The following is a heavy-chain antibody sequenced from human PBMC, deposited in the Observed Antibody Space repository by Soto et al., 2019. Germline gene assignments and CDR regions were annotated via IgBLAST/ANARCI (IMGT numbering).Heavy chain of an antibody. Sequence: QVQLQQWGAGLLKPSETLSLTCAVYGGSFSGYYWSWIRQPPGKGLEWIGEINHSGSTNYNPSLKSRVTISVDTSKNQFSLKLSSVTAADTAVYYCARGGITMVRGVPQGFDPWGQGTLVTVSS. CDR1: GGSFSGYY. CDR2: INHSGST. J-gene: IGHJ5*02. CDR3: ARGGITMVRGVPQGFDP. D-gene: IGHD3-10*01. V-gene: IGHV4-34*01.